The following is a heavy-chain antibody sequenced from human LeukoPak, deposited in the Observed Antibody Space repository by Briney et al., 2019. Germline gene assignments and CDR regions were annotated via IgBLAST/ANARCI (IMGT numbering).Heavy chain of an antibody. V-gene: IGHV4-4*02. Sequence: SGTLSLTCAVSVGSINSGNWWSWVRQSPGKGLEWIGEIYHNGTPNYNPSLKSRVTMSLDESKNHLSLNLASVTAADTAVYYCSRESGPFSPFGHWGQGTLVTVTS. D-gene: IGHD1-26*01. J-gene: IGHJ4*02. CDR3: SRESGPFSPFGH. CDR1: VGSINSGNW. CDR2: IYHNGTP.